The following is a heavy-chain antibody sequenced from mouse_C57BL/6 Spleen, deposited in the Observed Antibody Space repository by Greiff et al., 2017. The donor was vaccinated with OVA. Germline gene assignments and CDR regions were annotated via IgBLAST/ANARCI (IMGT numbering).Heavy chain of an antibody. CDR1: GFTFSSYA. D-gene: IGHD1-1*01. CDR3: ARDDNYYGSSYGG. V-gene: IGHV5-4*01. J-gene: IGHJ2*01. CDR2: ISDGGSYT. Sequence: DVQLVESGGGLVKPGASLKLSCAASGFTFSSYAMSWVRQTPEQRLEWVATISDGGSYTYYPDNVKGRFTFSRDNAKNNLYLQMSHLKSEDTAMDYCARDDNYYGSSYGGWGQGTTVTVAS.